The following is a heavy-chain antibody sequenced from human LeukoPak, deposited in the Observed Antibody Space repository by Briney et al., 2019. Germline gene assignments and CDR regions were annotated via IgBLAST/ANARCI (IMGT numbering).Heavy chain of an antibody. CDR3: ARDAGSGYYLDY. D-gene: IGHD3-22*01. J-gene: IGHJ4*02. V-gene: IGHV3-7*01. Sequence: PGGSLRLSCAASGFTFSSYWMSWVRQAPGKGLEWVANINQDGSEKYYVDSVKGRFTISRDNAKNSLYMQMNSLRAEDTAVYYCARDAGSGYYLDYWGQGTLVTVSS. CDR2: INQDGSEK. CDR1: GFTFSSYW.